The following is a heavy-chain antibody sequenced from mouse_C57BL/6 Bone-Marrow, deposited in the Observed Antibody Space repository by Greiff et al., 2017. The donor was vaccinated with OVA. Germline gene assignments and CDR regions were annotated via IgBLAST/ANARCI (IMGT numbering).Heavy chain of an antibody. CDR3: ARGSNYGRDYYAMDY. CDR1: GYTFTDYY. CDR2: INPYNGGT. D-gene: IGHD2-5*01. Sequence: EVQLQQSGPVLVKPGASVKMSCKASGYTFTDYYMNWVKQSHGKSLEWIGVINPYNGGTSYNQKFKGKATLTVDKSSSTAYMELNSLTSEDSAVYYCARGSNYGRDYYAMDYWGQGTSVTVSS. J-gene: IGHJ4*01. V-gene: IGHV1-19*01.